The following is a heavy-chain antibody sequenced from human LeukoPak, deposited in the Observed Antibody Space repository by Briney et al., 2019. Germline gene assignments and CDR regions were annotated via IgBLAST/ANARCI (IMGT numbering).Heavy chain of an antibody. CDR1: GYTLTELC. CDR2: FDPEDGET. CDR3: AIVQLWLRENYYYYYGMDV. V-gene: IGHV1-24*01. Sequence: ASVKVSCKVSGYTLTELCMHWVRQAPGKGLEWMGGFDPEDGETIYAQKFQGRVTMTEDTSTDTAYMELSSLRSEDTAVYYCAIVQLWLRENYYYYYGMDVWGQGTTVTVSS. J-gene: IGHJ6*02. D-gene: IGHD5-18*01.